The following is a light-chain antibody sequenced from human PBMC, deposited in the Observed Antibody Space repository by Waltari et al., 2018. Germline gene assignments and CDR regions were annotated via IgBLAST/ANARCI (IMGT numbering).Light chain of an antibody. V-gene: IGLV3-25*03. J-gene: IGLJ2*01. Sequence: SYELTQSPSVSLSPGQTARITCSGAALPNKSAYWYQKQPGQAPVLIIFKDRERPSGIPERFSGSTSGTTVTLTITGVQAEDEADYYCLSPETRGSWVFGGGTKLTVL. CDR2: KDR. CDR1: ALPNKS. CDR3: LSPETRGSWV.